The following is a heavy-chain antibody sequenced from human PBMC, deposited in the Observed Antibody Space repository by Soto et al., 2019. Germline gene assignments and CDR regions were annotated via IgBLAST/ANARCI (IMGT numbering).Heavy chain of an antibody. CDR2: ISAYNGNT. CDR3: ARDTVTRYHSYGMDV. CDR1: GYTFTSYG. Sequence: ASVKVSCKASGYTFTSYGISWVRQAPGQGLEWMGWISAYNGNTNYAQKLQGRVTMTTDTSTSTAYMELRSLRSDDTAVYYCARDTVTRYHSYGMDVWGQGTTVTVSS. D-gene: IGHD4-17*01. J-gene: IGHJ6*02. V-gene: IGHV1-18*01.